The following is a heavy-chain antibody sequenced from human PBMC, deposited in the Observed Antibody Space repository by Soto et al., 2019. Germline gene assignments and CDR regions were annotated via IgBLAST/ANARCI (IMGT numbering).Heavy chain of an antibody. CDR2: VYYSGTT. V-gene: IGHV4-30-4*01. CDR3: ARMSYFYDKWYFDL. D-gene: IGHD3-22*01. CDR1: GASINNNDYY. J-gene: IGHJ2*01. Sequence: PSETLSLTCTVSGASINNNDYYWSWIRQTPGKGLEWIGYVYYSGTTDYIPSLKSRLSMSIDKSQNQFTLKLNSVTAADTATYYCARMSYFYDKWYFDLWGRGNLVTV.